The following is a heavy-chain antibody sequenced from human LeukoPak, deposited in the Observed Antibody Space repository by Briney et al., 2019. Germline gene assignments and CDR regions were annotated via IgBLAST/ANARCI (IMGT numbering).Heavy chain of an antibody. J-gene: IGHJ3*02. Sequence: PSETLSLTCTVSGGSSSSNYWSWIRQPAGKGLELIGRMYVSGSTDYNPSLKSRVTMSVDTPKNQFSLQLNSVTAADTAVYYCARSYCSNTSCYRNAFDIWGQGTMVTVSS. CDR1: GGSSSSNY. D-gene: IGHD2-2*02. V-gene: IGHV4-4*07. CDR2: MYVSGST. CDR3: ARSYCSNTSCYRNAFDI.